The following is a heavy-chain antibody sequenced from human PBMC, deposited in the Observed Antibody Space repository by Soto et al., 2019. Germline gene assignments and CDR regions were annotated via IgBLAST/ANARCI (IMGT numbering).Heavy chain of an antibody. CDR1: GYTFTSYG. V-gene: IGHV1-18*01. CDR2: ISAYNGNT. Sequence: ASVKVSCKSSGYTFTSYGISWVRQAPGQGLEWMGWISAYNGNTNYAQKLQGRVTMTTDTSTSTAYMELRSLRSDDTAVYYCARDGQQPAILWFDPWGQGTLVTVSS. J-gene: IGHJ5*02. D-gene: IGHD6-13*01. CDR3: ARDGQQPAILWFDP.